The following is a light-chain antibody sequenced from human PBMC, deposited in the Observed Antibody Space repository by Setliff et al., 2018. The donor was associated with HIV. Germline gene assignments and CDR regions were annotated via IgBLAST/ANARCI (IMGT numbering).Light chain of an antibody. Sequence: SYELTQPPSVSLAPGKTARITCGGNNIGRKGVHWYQQKPGQAPVLVVSDDSDRPSGIPERFSGSISGNTATLTISRVEAGDEADYYCQVWDSSSDHVVFGGGTKVTV. CDR3: QVWDSSSDHVV. V-gene: IGLV3-21*03. CDR1: NIGRKG. J-gene: IGLJ3*02. CDR2: DDS.